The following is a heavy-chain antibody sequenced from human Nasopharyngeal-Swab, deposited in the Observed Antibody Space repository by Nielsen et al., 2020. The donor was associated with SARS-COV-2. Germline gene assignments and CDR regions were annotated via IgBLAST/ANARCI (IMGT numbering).Heavy chain of an antibody. Sequence: SETLSLTCAVSGGSINSGGYSWSWIRQPPGKGLEWIGYIYHSGSTYYNPSLKSRVTISVDRSKNQFSLKLSSVTAADTAVYYCARGLPLRGLGELAGAFDIWGQGTMVTVSS. CDR2: IYHSGST. V-gene: IGHV4-30-2*01. CDR1: GGSINSGGYS. J-gene: IGHJ3*02. CDR3: ARGLPLRGLGELAGAFDI. D-gene: IGHD3-16*01.